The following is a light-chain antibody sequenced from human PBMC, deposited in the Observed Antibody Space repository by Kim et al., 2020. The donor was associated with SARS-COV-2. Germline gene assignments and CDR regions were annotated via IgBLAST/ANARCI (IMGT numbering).Light chain of an antibody. CDR2: QDS. J-gene: IGLJ2*01. V-gene: IGLV3-1*01. CDR1: KLGDRY. Sequence: SYELTQPPSVSVSPGQTASITCSADKLGDRYACWYQHKPGQSPLLVIYQDSRRPSGIPERFSGSNYGNTATLTISGTQAMDEADYYCQAWDSSTSVLFGGGTQLTVL. CDR3: QAWDSSTSVL.